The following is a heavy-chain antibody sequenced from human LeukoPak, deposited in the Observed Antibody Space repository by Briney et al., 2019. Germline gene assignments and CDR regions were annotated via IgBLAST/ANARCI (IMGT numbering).Heavy chain of an antibody. CDR3: AEDKSRITIFGVVIRRHYFDY. J-gene: IGHJ4*02. CDR2: VDTDGSTV. V-gene: IGHV3-74*01. Sequence: GGSLRLSCAASGFTFSAYWMNWVRQGPGKGLVWVARVDTDGSTVNYADSVKGRFTISRDNSKNTLYLQMNSLRAEDTAVYYCAEDKSRITIFGVVIRRHYFDYWGQGTLVTVSS. CDR1: GFTFSAYW. D-gene: IGHD3-3*01.